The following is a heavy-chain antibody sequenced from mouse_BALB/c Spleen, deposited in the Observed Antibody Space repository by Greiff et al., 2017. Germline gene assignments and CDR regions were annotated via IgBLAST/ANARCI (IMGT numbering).Heavy chain of an antibody. D-gene: IGHD1-1*01. CDR3: AVDYAMDY. V-gene: IGHV3-2*02. CDR2: ISYSGST. CDR1: GYSITSDYA. Sequence: EVKLQESGPGLVKPSQSLSLTCTVTGYSITSDYAWNWIRQFPGNKLEWMGYISYSGSTSYNPSLKSRISITRDTSKNQFFLQLNSVTTEDTATYYCAVDYAMDYWGQGTSVTVSS. J-gene: IGHJ4*01.